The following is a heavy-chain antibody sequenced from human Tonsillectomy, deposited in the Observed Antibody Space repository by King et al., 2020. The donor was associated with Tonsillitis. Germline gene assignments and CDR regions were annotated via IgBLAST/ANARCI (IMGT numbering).Heavy chain of an antibody. V-gene: IGHV3-74*01. D-gene: IGHD6-19*01. CDR1: GFTFSSYW. CDR3: ARERVVFARGIAVPGVFDY. J-gene: IGHJ4*02. CDR2: INSDGSST. Sequence: VQLVESGGGLVQPGGSLRLSCAASGFTFSSYWMHWVRQAPGKGLVWVSRINSDGSSTNYADSVKGRFTISRDNAKNTLYLQMNSLRAEDTAVYYCARERVVFARGIAVPGVFDYWGQGTLVTVSS.